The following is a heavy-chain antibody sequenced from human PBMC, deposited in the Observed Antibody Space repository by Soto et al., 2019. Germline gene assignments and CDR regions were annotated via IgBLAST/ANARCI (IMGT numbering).Heavy chain of an antibody. J-gene: IGHJ4*02. Sequence: PGGSLRLSCAASESAFRGYGMSWVRQAPGKGLEWVSCITSAGATYYADSVKGRFSIFRDTSRNTLFLQMNNLRAEDTAIYYCANWAIYTEATDYWGKGTLVTVSS. D-gene: IGHD2-2*02. V-gene: IGHV3-23*01. CDR3: ANWAIYTEATDY. CDR2: ITSAGAT. CDR1: ESAFRGYG.